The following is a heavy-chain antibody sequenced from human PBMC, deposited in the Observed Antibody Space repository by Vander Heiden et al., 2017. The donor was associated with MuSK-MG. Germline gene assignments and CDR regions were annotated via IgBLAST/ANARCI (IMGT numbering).Heavy chain of an antibody. CDR2: MNPNSGNT. CDR3: ARGTYGYRSGWGDY. J-gene: IGHJ4*02. V-gene: IGHV1-8*03. CDR1: GYTFTTYD. Sequence: QVQLVQSGAEVKRPGASARVSCEASGYTFTTYDINWVRQATGQGLEWMGWMNPNSGNTGYAQKFQGRVTFTRDVSITTAYMELSSLSSEDTAVYYCARGTYGYRSGWGDYWGQGTLGTVSS. D-gene: IGHD6-19*01.